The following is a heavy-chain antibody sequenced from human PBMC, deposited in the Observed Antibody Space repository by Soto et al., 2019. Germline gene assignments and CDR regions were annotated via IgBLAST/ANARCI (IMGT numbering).Heavy chain of an antibody. Sequence: ASVKVSCKASGYTFTSYGISWVRQARGQGLEWMGWISAYNGNTNYAQKLQGRVTMTTDTSTSTAYMELRSLRSDDTAVYYCARDQNYYDSSGSITPRGAFDIWGQGTMVTVSS. CDR2: ISAYNGNT. CDR3: ARDQNYYDSSGSITPRGAFDI. CDR1: GYTFTSYG. J-gene: IGHJ3*02. V-gene: IGHV1-18*01. D-gene: IGHD3-22*01.